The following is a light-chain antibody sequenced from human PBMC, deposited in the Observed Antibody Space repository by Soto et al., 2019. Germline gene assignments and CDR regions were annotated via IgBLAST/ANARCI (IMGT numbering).Light chain of an antibody. V-gene: IGLV2-11*01. CDR3: CSDAGSYTP. J-gene: IGLJ1*01. CDR1: SSDVGGYNY. CDR2: DVS. Sequence: QSALTQPRSGSGSPGQSVTISCTGTSSDVGGYNYVSWYQQHPGKAPKLMIYDVSKRPSGVPDRFSGSKSGNTASLTIAGLQAEDEADYYGCSDAGSYTPFGSGTKLTVL.